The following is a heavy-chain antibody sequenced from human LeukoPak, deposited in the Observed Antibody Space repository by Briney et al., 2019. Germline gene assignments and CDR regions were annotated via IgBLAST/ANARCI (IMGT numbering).Heavy chain of an antibody. CDR3: ARGGGWNGGYYYYMDV. CDR1: GFTFSSYE. CDR2: ISSSGSTI. J-gene: IGHJ6*03. Sequence: GGSLRLSCAASGFTFSSYEMNWVRQAPGKGLEWVSYISSSGSTIYYADSVKGRFTISRDNAKNSLYLQMNSLRAEDTAVYYCARGGGWNGGYYYYMDVWGKGTTVTISS. V-gene: IGHV3-48*03. D-gene: IGHD1-1*01.